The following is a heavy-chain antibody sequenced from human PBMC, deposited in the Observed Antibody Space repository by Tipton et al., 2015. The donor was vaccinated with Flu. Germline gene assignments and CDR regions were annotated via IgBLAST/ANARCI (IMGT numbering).Heavy chain of an antibody. D-gene: IGHD3-10*01. V-gene: IGHV4-38-2*02. CDR1: GYSISTRYY. Sequence: TLSLTCTVSGYSISTRYYWGWIRQPPGKGLEWIGCVYHGGTTYYNPSLKSRVAISLDTFKNQFSLKLTSVTAADTAVYYCATTTYFYGSGSHDYWGQESWSPSPQ. CDR2: VYHGGTT. J-gene: IGHJ4*01. CDR3: ATTTYFYGSGSHDY.